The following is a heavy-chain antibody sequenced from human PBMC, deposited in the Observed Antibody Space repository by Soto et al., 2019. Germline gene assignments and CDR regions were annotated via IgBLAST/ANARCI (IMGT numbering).Heavy chain of an antibody. CDR1: GFTFTSSA. Sequence: SVKVSCKASGFTFTSSAVQWVRQARGQRLEWIGWIVVGSGNTNYAQKFQERVTITRDMSTSTAYMELSSLRSEDTAVYYCAAEGYSYGYYYYYGMDVWGQGTTVTVSS. CDR2: IVVGSGNT. V-gene: IGHV1-58*01. J-gene: IGHJ6*02. D-gene: IGHD5-18*01. CDR3: AAEGYSYGYYYYYGMDV.